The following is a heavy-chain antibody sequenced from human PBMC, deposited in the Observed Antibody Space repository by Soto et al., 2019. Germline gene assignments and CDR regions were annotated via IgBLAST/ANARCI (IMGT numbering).Heavy chain of an antibody. Sequence: EVQLVESGGGLVQPGGSLRLSCAASGFTVSSNYMSWVRQAPGKGLEWVSVIYSGGSTYYADSVKGRFTISRDNSKNTLYLQMNSLRAEDTAVYYCASGYCSGGSCYPYYSDYWGQGILVTVSS. V-gene: IGHV3-66*01. CDR3: ASGYCSGGSCYPYYSDY. CDR1: GFTVSSNY. D-gene: IGHD2-15*01. J-gene: IGHJ4*02. CDR2: IYSGGST.